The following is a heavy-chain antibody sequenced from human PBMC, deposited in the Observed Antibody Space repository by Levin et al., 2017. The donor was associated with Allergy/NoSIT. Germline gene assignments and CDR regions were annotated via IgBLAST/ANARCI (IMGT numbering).Heavy chain of an antibody. Sequence: GGSLRLSCKASGYNFLAYWIGWVRQMPGKGLEWMGVIYPGDSDTRYSPSFQGQVTMSADKSITTVYLQWSSLKASDTAMYYCARLYDTSSWYENRFDPWGQGTLVTVSS. D-gene: IGHD6-13*01. J-gene: IGHJ5*02. V-gene: IGHV5-51*01. CDR3: ARLYDTSSWYENRFDP. CDR2: IYPGDSDT. CDR1: GYNFLAYW.